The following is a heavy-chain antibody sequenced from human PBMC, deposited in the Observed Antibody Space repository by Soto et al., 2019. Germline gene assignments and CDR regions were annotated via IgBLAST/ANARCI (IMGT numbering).Heavy chain of an antibody. CDR3: ARESSQVISDGMDV. CDR1: GYTFTGYY. V-gene: IGHV1-2*02. D-gene: IGHD2-21*01. J-gene: IGHJ6*02. CDR2: INPETGGT. Sequence: ASVKVSCKASGYTFTGYYVHWVREAPGQGLEWMGWINPETGGTSYAQKFQGRVTLSRDTSINTAYLELSRLRFDDAAVYFCARESSQVISDGMDVWGQGTTVTVSS.